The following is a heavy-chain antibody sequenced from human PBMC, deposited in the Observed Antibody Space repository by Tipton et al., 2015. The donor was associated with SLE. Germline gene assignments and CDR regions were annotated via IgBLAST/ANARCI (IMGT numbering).Heavy chain of an antibody. Sequence: GSLRLSCAASGFTFSSYAMSWVRQAPGKGLEWVSTISGSGGSTYYADSVKGRCTISRDNSKNTLYLQMNSLRAEDTAVYYCAKNGGTSGWSRVDYWGQGTLVTVSS. V-gene: IGHV3-23*01. CDR3: AKNGGTSGWSRVDY. CDR2: ISGSGGST. J-gene: IGHJ4*02. CDR1: GFTFSSYA. D-gene: IGHD6-19*01.